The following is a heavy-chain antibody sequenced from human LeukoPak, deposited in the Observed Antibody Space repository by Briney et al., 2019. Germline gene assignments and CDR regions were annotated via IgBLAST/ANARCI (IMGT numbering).Heavy chain of an antibody. Sequence: ASVKVSSKASGYTFTGYFMHWVRQAPGQGLEWMGWISGYNGNTKYAHKVQGRVTMTTDTSTGTAYMELRSLRSDDTAVYYCARAYSYGSDYYYGMDVWGQGTTVTVSS. CDR2: ISGYNGNT. J-gene: IGHJ6*02. CDR1: GYTFTGYF. CDR3: ARAYSYGSDYYYGMDV. D-gene: IGHD5-18*01. V-gene: IGHV1-18*04.